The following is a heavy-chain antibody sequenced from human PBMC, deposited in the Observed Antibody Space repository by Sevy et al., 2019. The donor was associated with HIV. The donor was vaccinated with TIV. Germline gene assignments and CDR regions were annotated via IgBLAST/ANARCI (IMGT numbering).Heavy chain of an antibody. D-gene: IGHD2-15*01. Sequence: GGSLRLSCAASGFTFSDYYMSWIRQAPGKGLEWVSYISSSGSTIYYADSVKGRFTISRDNAKNSLYLQRNSLRAEDTAVYYCARDGYCSGGSCSYYYYYGMDVWGQGTTVTVSS. CDR3: ARDGYCSGGSCSYYYYYGMDV. CDR1: GFTFSDYY. J-gene: IGHJ6*02. CDR2: ISSSGSTI. V-gene: IGHV3-11*01.